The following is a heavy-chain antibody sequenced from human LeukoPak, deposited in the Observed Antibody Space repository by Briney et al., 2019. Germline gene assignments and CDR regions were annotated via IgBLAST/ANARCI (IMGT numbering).Heavy chain of an antibody. CDR2: INSDGSST. V-gene: IGHV3-74*01. D-gene: IGHD6-19*01. CDR3: ARGTSSGWYGPGGY. J-gene: IGHJ4*02. Sequence: GGSLRLSCAASGFTFSSYWRHWVRQAPGKGLVWVSRINSDGSSTNYADSVKGRFTISRDNAKNPLSPQMNSLRAEDTAVYYCARGTSSGWYGPGGYWGQGTLVTVSS. CDR1: GFTFSSYW.